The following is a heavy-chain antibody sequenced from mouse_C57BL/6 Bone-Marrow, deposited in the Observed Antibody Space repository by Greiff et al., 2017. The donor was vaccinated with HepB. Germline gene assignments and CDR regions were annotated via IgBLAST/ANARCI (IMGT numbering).Heavy chain of an antibody. CDR1: GYTFTDYY. J-gene: IGHJ3*01. CDR2: INPNNGGT. V-gene: IGHV1-26*01. CDR3: ARYAERYSNYEAY. D-gene: IGHD2-5*01. Sequence: VHVKQSGPELVKPGASVKISCKASGYTFTDYYMNWVKQSHGKSLEWIGDINPNNGGTSYNQKFKGKATLTVDKSSSTAYMELRSLTSEDSAVYYCARYAERYSNYEAYWGQGTLVTVSA.